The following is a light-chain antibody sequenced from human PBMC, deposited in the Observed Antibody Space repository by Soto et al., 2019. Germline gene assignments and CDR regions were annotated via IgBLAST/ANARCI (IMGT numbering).Light chain of an antibody. J-gene: IGLJ1*01. V-gene: IGLV2-23*01. CDR3: CLYVGGRTYV. CDR1: VGL. Sequence: QSVLTQPASVSGSPGQSITISCTGTVGLVSWYQQHPGKVPKLIIYDDTKRPSGVSSRFSGSKSGNTASLTISGPQTEDEADYYCCLYVGGRTYVFGTGTRSPS. CDR2: DDT.